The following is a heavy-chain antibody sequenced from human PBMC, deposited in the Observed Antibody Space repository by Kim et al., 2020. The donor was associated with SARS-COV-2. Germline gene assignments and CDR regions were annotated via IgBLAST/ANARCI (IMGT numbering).Heavy chain of an antibody. CDR1: GFTFSSYA. CDR2: ISGSGGST. J-gene: IGHJ5*02. CDR3: AKDPIQVGATRRWFDP. V-gene: IGHV3-23*01. D-gene: IGHD1-26*01. Sequence: GGSLRLSCAASGFTFSSYAMSWVRQAPGKGLEWVSAISGSGGSTYYADSVKGRFTISRDNSKNTLYLQMNSLRAEDTAVYYCAKDPIQVGATRRWFDPWGQGTLVTVSS.